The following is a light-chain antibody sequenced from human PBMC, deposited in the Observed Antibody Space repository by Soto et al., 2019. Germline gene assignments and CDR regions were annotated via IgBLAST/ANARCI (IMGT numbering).Light chain of an antibody. CDR3: QQYGSSPWT. Sequence: EIVLTQTPGTLSLSPGERATLSCRASQSVSSNYLAWYQQKPGQAPRLLIYDASSRATGIPDRLSGSGSETDFTLTISRLEPEDVAVYYYQQYGSSPWTFGQGNKVEIK. CDR1: QSVSSNY. V-gene: IGKV3-20*01. CDR2: DAS. J-gene: IGKJ1*01.